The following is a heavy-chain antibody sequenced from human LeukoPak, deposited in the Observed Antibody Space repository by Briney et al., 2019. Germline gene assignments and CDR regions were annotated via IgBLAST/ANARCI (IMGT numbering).Heavy chain of an antibody. CDR1: RFTFSSYS. V-gene: IGHV3-53*01. Sequence: GGSLRLSCAASRFTFSSYSMNWVRQAPGKGLEWVSEIYSDGTTYYTASVKGRFSVSRDNSKNTVYLEMNSLRGEDTAIYYCTRDLREHGVFDIWGQGTMVTVSS. CDR2: IYSDGTT. D-gene: IGHD1-26*01. J-gene: IGHJ3*02. CDR3: TRDLREHGVFDI.